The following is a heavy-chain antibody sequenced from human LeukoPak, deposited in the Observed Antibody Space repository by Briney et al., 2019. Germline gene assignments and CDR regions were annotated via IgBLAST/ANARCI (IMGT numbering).Heavy chain of an antibody. J-gene: IGHJ4*02. D-gene: IGHD2-15*01. Sequence: RSGGSLRLSCAASGFTFSSYSMNWVRQAPGKGLEWVSSISSSSSYIYYADSVKGRFTISRDNAKNSLYLQMNSLRAEDTAVYYCASAWHESSGGSWAQIWGPAEDHGVLWYWGQGTLVTVSS. CDR1: GFTFSSYS. V-gene: IGHV3-21*01. CDR3: ASAWHESSGGSWAQIWGPAEDHGVLWY. CDR2: ISSSSSYI.